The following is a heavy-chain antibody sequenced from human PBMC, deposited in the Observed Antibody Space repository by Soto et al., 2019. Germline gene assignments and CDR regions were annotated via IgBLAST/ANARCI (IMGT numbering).Heavy chain of an antibody. CDR1: GFTFSSYW. J-gene: IGHJ4*02. Sequence: EVQLVESGGGLVQPGGSLRLSCGASGFTFSSYWMHWVRQAPGEGLVWVSRINSDGSTRSYADSVKGRFTISRDNAKNTLFLQMNSLRAEDTAVYYCARVAYGAYHFDSWCQGTLVT. CDR2: INSDGSTR. D-gene: IGHD2-21*01. V-gene: IGHV3-74*01. CDR3: ARVAYGAYHFDS.